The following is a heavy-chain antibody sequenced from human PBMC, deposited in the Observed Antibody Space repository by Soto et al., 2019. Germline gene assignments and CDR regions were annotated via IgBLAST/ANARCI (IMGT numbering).Heavy chain of an antibody. V-gene: IGHV3-72*01. Sequence: DVQLVESGGGLVQPGGSLRLSCVVSGFIFSDHYMNWVRQAPGKGLEWVGRSRKSANIYTTDYAASVKGRFLISRDESKNTLYLQMNSLKIEDTAVYYCTREPRGLPPSDHWGQGTLVTVSS. J-gene: IGHJ4*02. CDR1: GFIFSDHY. CDR3: TREPRGLPPSDH. CDR2: SRKSANIYTT.